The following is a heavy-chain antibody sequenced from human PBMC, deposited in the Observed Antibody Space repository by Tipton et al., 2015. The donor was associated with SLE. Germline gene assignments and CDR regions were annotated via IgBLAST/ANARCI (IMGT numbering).Heavy chain of an antibody. CDR3: ARSYDFWSGYKE. D-gene: IGHD3-3*01. V-gene: IGHV4-34*01. J-gene: IGHJ4*02. CDR1: GGSFSSYY. CDR2: INHSGST. Sequence: TLSLTCAVYGGSFSSYYWSWIRQPPGKGLEWIAEINHSGSTNYNPSLKSRVIVSVDTFKNQFSLKVNSVTTADTAVYYCARSYDFWSGYKEWGQGTLVTVSS.